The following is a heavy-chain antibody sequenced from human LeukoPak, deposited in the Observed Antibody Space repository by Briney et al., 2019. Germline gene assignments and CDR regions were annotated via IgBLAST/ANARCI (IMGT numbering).Heavy chain of an antibody. Sequence: GGSLRLSCAASGFAFGSFWMGWVRQAPGKGLEWVANIKHDGSEQYYVDSVKGRFTISRDNAKNSLFLQMNSLRAEDTAVYYCARDTKPTRNLLTLHYWGQGTLVAVSS. V-gene: IGHV3-7*01. CDR2: IKHDGSEQ. D-gene: IGHD1-14*01. CDR3: ARDTKPTRNLLTLHY. J-gene: IGHJ4*02. CDR1: GFAFGSFW.